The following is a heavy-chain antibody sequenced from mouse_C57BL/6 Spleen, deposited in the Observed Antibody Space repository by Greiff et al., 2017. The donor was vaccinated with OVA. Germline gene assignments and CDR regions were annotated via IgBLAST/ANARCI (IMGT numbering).Heavy chain of an antibody. J-gene: IGHJ2*01. CDR1: GYTFTAYH. V-gene: IGHV1-18*01. CDR2: INPNNGGT. D-gene: IGHD3-2*02. Sequence: EVMLVESGPELVKPGASVKIPCKASGYTFTAYHMDWVKQSHGKSLEWIGDINPNNGGTIYNQKFKGKATLTVDKSSSTAYMELRRLTSEDTAVYYCARREGSSGYGYYFDYWGKGTTLTVSS. CDR3: ARREGSSGYGYYFDY.